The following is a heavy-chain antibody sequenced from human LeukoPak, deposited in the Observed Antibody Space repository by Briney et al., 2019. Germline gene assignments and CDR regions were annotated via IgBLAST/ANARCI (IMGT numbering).Heavy chain of an antibody. Sequence: GRSLRLSCAASGFTFSSYGMHWVRQAPGKGLEWVAVISYDGSNKYYADSVKGRFTISRDNSKNMLYLQMNSLRAEGTAVYYCAKDPYDYYDSSGYSHFDYWGQGTLVTVSS. CDR1: GFTFSSYG. J-gene: IGHJ4*02. D-gene: IGHD3-22*01. V-gene: IGHV3-30*18. CDR2: ISYDGSNK. CDR3: AKDPYDYYDSSGYSHFDY.